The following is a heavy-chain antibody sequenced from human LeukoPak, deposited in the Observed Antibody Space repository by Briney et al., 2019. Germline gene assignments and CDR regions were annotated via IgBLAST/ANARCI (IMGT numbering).Heavy chain of an antibody. CDR3: ASSSILRYFDWLFNGMDV. Sequence: ASVKVFCKASGGTFSSYAISWVRQAPGQGLEGMGGIIPIFGTANYAQKFQGRVTITADKSTSTAYMELSSLRSGDTAVYYCASSSILRYFDWLFNGMDVWGKGTTVTVSS. V-gene: IGHV1-69*06. D-gene: IGHD3-9*01. CDR2: IIPIFGTA. J-gene: IGHJ6*04. CDR1: GGTFSSYA.